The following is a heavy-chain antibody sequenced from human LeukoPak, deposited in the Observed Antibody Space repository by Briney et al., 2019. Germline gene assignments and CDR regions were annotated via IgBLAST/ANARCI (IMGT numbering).Heavy chain of an antibody. J-gene: IGHJ4*02. CDR3: ARDDYDILTGSHHGFDY. D-gene: IGHD3-9*01. CDR1: GGSISSYY. Sequence: PSETLSLTCTVSGGSISSYYWSWIRQPPGKGLEWIGYIYCSGSTNYTPSLKSRVTISVDTSKNQFSLKLSSVTAADTAVYYCARDDYDILTGSHHGFDYWGQGTLVTVSS. CDR2: IYCSGST. V-gene: IGHV4-59*01.